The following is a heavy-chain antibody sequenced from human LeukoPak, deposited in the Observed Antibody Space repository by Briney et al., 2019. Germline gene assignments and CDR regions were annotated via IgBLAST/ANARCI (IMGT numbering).Heavy chain of an antibody. CDR2: IIPIFGTA. Sequence: SVKVSCKASGGTFSSYAISWVRQAPGQGLEWMGGIIPIFGTANYAQKFQGRVTITTDESTSTAYMELSSLRSEDTAVYYCARVGHGYCSSTSCYKDEGYYYYYYMDVWGKGTTVTVSS. J-gene: IGHJ6*03. CDR3: ARVGHGYCSSTSCYKDEGYYYYYYMDV. D-gene: IGHD2-2*02. V-gene: IGHV1-69*05. CDR1: GGTFSSYA.